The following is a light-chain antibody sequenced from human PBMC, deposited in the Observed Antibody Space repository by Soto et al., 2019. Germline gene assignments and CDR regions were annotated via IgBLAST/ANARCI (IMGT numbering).Light chain of an antibody. CDR1: QSVSSSY. CDR2: GAS. Sequence: EIVLTQSPGTLSLSPGERATLSCRASQSVSSSYLAWYQQKPGQAPRLLIYGASSRATGIPVRFSGSGSATDFTLTISRLEPEDFAVYFCQQHGSSPRTFVQGTKGEIK. V-gene: IGKV3-20*01. CDR3: QQHGSSPRT. J-gene: IGKJ1*01.